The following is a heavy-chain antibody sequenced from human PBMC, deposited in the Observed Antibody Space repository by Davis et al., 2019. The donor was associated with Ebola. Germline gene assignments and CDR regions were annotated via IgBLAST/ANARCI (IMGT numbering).Heavy chain of an antibody. CDR1: GFTFSSYA. J-gene: IGHJ4*02. CDR3: TRYYDSSGYSDPVY. CDR2: IRSKAYGGTT. V-gene: IGHV3-49*04. D-gene: IGHD3-22*01. Sequence: PGGSLRLSCAASGFTFSSYAMHWVRQAPGKGLEWVGFIRSKAYGGTTEYAASVKGRFTISRDDSKSIAYLQMNSLKTEDTAVYYCTRYYDSSGYSDPVYWGQGTLVTVSS.